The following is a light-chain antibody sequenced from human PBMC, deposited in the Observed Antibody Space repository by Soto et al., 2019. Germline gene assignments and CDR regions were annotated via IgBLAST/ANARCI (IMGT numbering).Light chain of an antibody. Sequence: QSALTQPASVSGSPGQSITIYCTGTSGDVGGYKFVSWYQQHPGKAPKLMIYEVSNRPSGVSSRFSGSKSGNTASLTVSGLQGEDEADYYCSSYAGSSWVFGGGTKLTVL. CDR1: SGDVGGYKF. J-gene: IGLJ3*02. CDR3: SSYAGSSWV. CDR2: EVS. V-gene: IGLV2-14*01.